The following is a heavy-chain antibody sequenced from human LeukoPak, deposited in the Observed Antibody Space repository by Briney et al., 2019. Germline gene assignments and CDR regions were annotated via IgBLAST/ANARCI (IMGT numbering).Heavy chain of an antibody. CDR1: GGSISSGDYY. D-gene: IGHD2-15*01. V-gene: IGHV4-30-4*01. Sequence: PSQTLSLTCTVSGGSISSGDYYWSWIRQPPGRGLEWIAYIYYSGSTYYNPSLKSRVAMSVDTSENQFSLKLSSVTAADTAVYYCARDRGGGYEGFDYWGQGTLVTVSS. CDR3: ARDRGGGYEGFDY. J-gene: IGHJ4*02. CDR2: IYYSGST.